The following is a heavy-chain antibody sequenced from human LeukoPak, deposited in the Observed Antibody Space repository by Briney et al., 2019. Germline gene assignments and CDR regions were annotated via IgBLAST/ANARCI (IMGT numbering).Heavy chain of an antibody. Sequence: SETLSLTCTVSGGSISSSSYYWGWIRQPPGKGLEWIGSIYYSGSTYYNPSLKSRVTISVDTSKNQFSLKLSSVTAADTAVYYCARDRGSTILTFFDYWGQGTLVTVSS. CDR1: GGSISSSSYY. V-gene: IGHV4-39*02. D-gene: IGHD3-16*01. J-gene: IGHJ4*02. CDR2: IYYSGST. CDR3: ARDRGSTILTFFDY.